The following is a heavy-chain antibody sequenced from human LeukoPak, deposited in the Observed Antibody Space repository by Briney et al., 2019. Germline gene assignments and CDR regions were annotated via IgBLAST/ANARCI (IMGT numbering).Heavy chain of an antibody. D-gene: IGHD2-8*01. CDR1: GFTFSNYA. Sequence: PGGSLRLSCAASGFTFSNYAMSCVRQAPGKGLEWVSSINGRGGSTYYADSVKGRFTISRDNSKNTLYLQMNSLRAEDTAVYYCAKYGVDYYFDYWGQGTLVTVSS. V-gene: IGHV3-23*01. CDR2: INGRGGST. CDR3: AKYGVDYYFDY. J-gene: IGHJ4*02.